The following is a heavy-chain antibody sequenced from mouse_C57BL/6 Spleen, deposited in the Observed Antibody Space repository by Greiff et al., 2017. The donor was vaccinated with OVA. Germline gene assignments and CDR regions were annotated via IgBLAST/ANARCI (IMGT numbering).Heavy chain of an antibody. V-gene: IGHV1-82*01. Sequence: QVHVKQSGPELVKPGASVKISCKASGYAFSSSWMNWVKQRPGKGLEWIGRIYPGDGDTNYNGKFKGKATLTADKSSSTAYMQLSSLTSEDSAVYFCAIYGSNWYFDVWGTGTTVTVSS. CDR3: AIYGSNWYFDV. D-gene: IGHD1-1*01. CDR2: IYPGDGDT. CDR1: GYAFSSSW. J-gene: IGHJ1*03.